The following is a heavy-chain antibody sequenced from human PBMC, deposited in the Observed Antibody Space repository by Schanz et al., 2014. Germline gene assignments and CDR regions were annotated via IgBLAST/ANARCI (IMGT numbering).Heavy chain of an antibody. CDR3: ARDGYRNGRPFDH. J-gene: IGHJ4*02. CDR1: GFTFSDYY. CDR2: ISHNSHYT. D-gene: IGHD5-18*01. Sequence: QVQLVESGGGLVKPGGSLRLSCAASGFTFSDYYMSWIRQAPGKGLEWVSYISHNSHYTNYADSVKGRFTISRDTAENSVYLQMNSLRDEDTAVYYCARDGYRNGRPFDHWGQGTRVTGSA. V-gene: IGHV3-11*06.